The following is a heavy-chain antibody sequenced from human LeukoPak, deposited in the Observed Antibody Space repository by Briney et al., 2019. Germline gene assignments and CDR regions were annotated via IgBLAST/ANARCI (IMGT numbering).Heavy chain of an antibody. CDR2: IYYSGST. D-gene: IGHD6-13*01. CDR1: GGSISSYY. V-gene: IGHV4-59*01. Sequence: SETLSLTCTVSGGSISSYYWSWIRQPPGKGLEWIGYIYYSGSTNYNPSLKSRATISVDTSKNQFSLKLSSVTAADTVVYYCARGEAAAGKLFDYWGQGTLVTVSS. J-gene: IGHJ4*02. CDR3: ARGEAAAGKLFDY.